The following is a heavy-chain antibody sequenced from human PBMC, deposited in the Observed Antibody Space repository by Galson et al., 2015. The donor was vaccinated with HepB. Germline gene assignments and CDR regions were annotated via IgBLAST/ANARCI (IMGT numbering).Heavy chain of an antibody. V-gene: IGHV1-3*01. J-gene: IGHJ4*02. CDR3: ASRGRSAAAGMGY. D-gene: IGHD6-13*01. CDR1: GYTFTNYA. CDR2: INADNGNT. Sequence: SVKVSCKASGYTFTNYAMHWVRQAPGQRLEWMGWINADNGNTKYSQKFQGRVTITRDTSASTAYMELGSLRSEDTAVYYCASRGRSAAAGMGYWGQGTLVTVSS.